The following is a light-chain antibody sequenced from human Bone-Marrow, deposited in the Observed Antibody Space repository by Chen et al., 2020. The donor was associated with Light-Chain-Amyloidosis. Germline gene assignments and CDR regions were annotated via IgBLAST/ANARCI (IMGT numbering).Light chain of an antibody. CDR3: QSADSSGTYEVI. CDR2: RDT. Sequence: SYELTQPPSVSVSPGQTARITCSGDDLPTKYAYWYQQKPGQAPVLVIHRDTERPSGISERFSGSSSGTTATSTISGGQAEDEADYHGQSADSSGTYEVIFGGGTKLTVL. V-gene: IGLV3-25*03. CDR1: DLPTKY. J-gene: IGLJ2*01.